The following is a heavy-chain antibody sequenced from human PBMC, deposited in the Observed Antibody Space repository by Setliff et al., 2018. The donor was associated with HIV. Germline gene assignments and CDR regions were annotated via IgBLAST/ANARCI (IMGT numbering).Heavy chain of an antibody. CDR2: ISSSSSTI. CDR3: ARSGYSYGLGEFDY. Sequence: GGSLRLSCAVSGFIFRNYWVNWVRQAPGKGLEWVSYISSSSSTIYYADSVKGRFTISRDNAKNSLYLQMNSLRAEDTAVYYCARSGYSYGLGEFDYWGQGTLVTVSS. V-gene: IGHV3-48*01. J-gene: IGHJ4*02. CDR1: GFIFRNYW. D-gene: IGHD5-18*01.